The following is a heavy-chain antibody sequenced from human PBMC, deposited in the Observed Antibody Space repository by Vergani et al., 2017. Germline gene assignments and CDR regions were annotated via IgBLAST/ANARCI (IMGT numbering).Heavy chain of an antibody. CDR2: IWYDGSNK. Sequence: QVQLVESGGGVVQPGRSLRLSCAASGFTFSSYGMHWVRQAPGKGLEWVAVIWYDGSNKYYADSVKGRFTISRDNSKNRLYLQMNSLRAEDTAVYYCFGYCSITSCYDAFDIWGQGTMVTVSS. CDR1: GFTFSSYG. D-gene: IGHD2-2*03. CDR3: FGYCSITSCYDAFDI. J-gene: IGHJ3*02. V-gene: IGHV3-33*08.